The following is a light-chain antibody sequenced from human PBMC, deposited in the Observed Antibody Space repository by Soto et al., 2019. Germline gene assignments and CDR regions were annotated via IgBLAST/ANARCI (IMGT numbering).Light chain of an antibody. CDR2: DAS. V-gene: IGKV1-39*01. Sequence: DIPMTQSPSSLSASVGDRVSIACRASQNINTFLHWFQQKPGKAPKLLIYDASSLQTGVPSRFSGSGSGTDFSLTISSLQPEDFATYYCQQSYSTPPWTFGQGTKVDIK. CDR1: QNINTF. J-gene: IGKJ1*01. CDR3: QQSYSTPPWT.